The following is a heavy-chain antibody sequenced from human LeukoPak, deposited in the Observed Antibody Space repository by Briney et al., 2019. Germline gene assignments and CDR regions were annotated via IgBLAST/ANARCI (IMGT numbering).Heavy chain of an antibody. D-gene: IGHD3-3*01. V-gene: IGHV1-69*05. CDR3: ARVADYDFWSGYSSPYYYYYMDV. CDR1: GGTFSSYA. J-gene: IGHJ6*03. CDR2: IIPIFGTA. Sequence: SVKVSCKASGGTFSSYAISWVRQAPGQGLEWMGGIIPIFGTANYAQKFQGRFTITTDESTSTAYMELSSLRSEDTAVYYCARVADYDFWSGYSSPYYYYYMDVWGKGTTVTVSS.